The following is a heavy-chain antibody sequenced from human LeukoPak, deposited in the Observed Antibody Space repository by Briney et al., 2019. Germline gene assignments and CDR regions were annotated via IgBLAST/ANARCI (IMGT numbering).Heavy chain of an antibody. D-gene: IGHD2-15*01. J-gene: IGHJ6*02. CDR3: ARGDKDFYYGLDV. CDR2: ISSDGSTI. Sequence: GGSLRLSCAASGFTFSFYAMSWVRQAPGKGLEWVSYISSDGSTIYYADSVKGRFTISRDNAKNSLYLQMNSLRAEDTAVYYCARGDKDFYYGLDVWGQGTTVIISS. V-gene: IGHV3-11*01. CDR1: GFTFSFYA.